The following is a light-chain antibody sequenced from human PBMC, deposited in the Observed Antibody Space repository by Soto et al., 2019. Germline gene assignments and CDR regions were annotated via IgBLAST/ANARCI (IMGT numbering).Light chain of an antibody. CDR1: QTISSW. Sequence: DIQMTQWNSTMSASVGDRVTITCRASQTISSWLAWYQQKPGKAPKLLIYKASTLKSGVPSRFSGSGSGTEFTLTISSLQPDDFATYYCQHYNSYSEAFGQGGIVDI. V-gene: IGKV1-5*03. J-gene: IGKJ1*01. CDR2: KAS. CDR3: QHYNSYSEA.